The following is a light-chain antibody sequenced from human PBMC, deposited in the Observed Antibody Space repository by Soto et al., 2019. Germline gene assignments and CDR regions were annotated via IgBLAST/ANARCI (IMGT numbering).Light chain of an antibody. CDR3: QQRSNWPPYT. CDR2: YSS. Sequence: EIVLTQSPATLSLSPGERATLSCRASQSVSSYLAWYQQKPGQAPRLLIYYSSNRATCIPARFSGSGSGTHFTLTISSLEPEDFAVYYCQQRSNWPPYTFGQGTKLEIK. J-gene: IGKJ2*01. V-gene: IGKV3-11*01. CDR1: QSVSSY.